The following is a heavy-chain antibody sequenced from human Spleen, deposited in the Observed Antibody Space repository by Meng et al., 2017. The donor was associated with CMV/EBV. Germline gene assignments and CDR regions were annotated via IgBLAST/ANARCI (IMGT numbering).Heavy chain of an antibody. CDR2: ISRESGSI. D-gene: IGHD3-3*01. Sequence: SLKISCAASGFSFGDYAMHWVRQAPGKGLEWVSGISRESGSIAYADSVKGRFTISRDNAWNSLYLQMNSLRAEDTAVYYCATPLAITIFGGDKGGVVYWGQGTLVTVSS. CDR1: GFSFGDYA. J-gene: IGHJ4*02. CDR3: ATPLAITIFGGDKGGVVY. V-gene: IGHV3-9*01.